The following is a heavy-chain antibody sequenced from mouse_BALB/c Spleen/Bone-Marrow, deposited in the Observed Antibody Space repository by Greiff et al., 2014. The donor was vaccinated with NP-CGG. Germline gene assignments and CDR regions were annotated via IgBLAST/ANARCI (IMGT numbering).Heavy chain of an antibody. Sequence: VQLMESGPGLVAPSQSLSITCTVSGFPLTNYGVHWVRQPPGKGLEWLGVIWAGGSTNYNSALMSRLSITKDNSKSQVFLKMNSLQTDDTAMYYCARDRYYDYYFDYWGQGTTLTVSS. V-gene: IGHV2-9*02. J-gene: IGHJ2*01. CDR1: GFPLTNYG. CDR2: IWAGGST. D-gene: IGHD2-4*01. CDR3: ARDRYYDYYFDY.